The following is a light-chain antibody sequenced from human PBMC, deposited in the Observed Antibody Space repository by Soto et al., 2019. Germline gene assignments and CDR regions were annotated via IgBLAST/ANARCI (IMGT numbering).Light chain of an antibody. CDR3: QQYDSSPLT. V-gene: IGKV3-20*01. Sequence: EIVLTQSPGTLSLSPGERATLSCRASQSVSSSFLAWYQQKPGQAPRLLMYGASSRATGIPDRFSGSGSGTDLTHTISRLEPEDFAVYYCQQYDSSPLTFGGGTKVEIK. CDR2: GAS. CDR1: QSVSSSF. J-gene: IGKJ4*01.